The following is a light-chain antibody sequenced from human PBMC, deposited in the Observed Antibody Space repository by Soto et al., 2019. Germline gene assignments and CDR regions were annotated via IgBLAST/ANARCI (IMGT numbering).Light chain of an antibody. J-gene: IGKJ2*02. CDR1: QSVSSY. CDR2: DAS. V-gene: IGKV3-11*01. Sequence: EIVLTQSPATLSLSPGERATLSCRASQSVSSYLAWYQQKPGQAPRLLIYDASNRATGIPARFSGSGSGTDFTLTISSLEPADFAVYYCQQRSIWPPLWTFGQGTKLEIK. CDR3: QQRSIWPPLWT.